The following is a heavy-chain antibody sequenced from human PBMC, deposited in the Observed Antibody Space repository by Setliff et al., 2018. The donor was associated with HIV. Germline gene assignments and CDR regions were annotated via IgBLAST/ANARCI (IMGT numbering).Heavy chain of an antibody. V-gene: IGHV3-21*03. D-gene: IGHD3-10*02. CDR2: ISSSGSYI. CDR1: GFTFFDYA. CDR3: ARDKGPPPVVHLDY. J-gene: IGHJ4*02. Sequence: GGSLRLSCAASGFTFFDYALNWVRQAPGKGLEWVSSISSSGSYIYYADSVKGRFTISRDHATSALYLQMDSLRAEDTAMYYCARDKGPPPVVHLDYWGQGTLVTVSS.